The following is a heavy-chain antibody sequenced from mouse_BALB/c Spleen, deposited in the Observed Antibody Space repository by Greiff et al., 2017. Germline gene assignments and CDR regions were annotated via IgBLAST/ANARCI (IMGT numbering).Heavy chain of an antibody. V-gene: IGHV3-8*02. CDR1: GDSITSGY. D-gene: IGHD1-1*01. J-gene: IGHJ1*01. Sequence: VHVKQSGPSLVKPSQTLSLTCSVTGDSITSGYWNWIRKFPGNKLEYMGYISYSGSTYYNPSLKSRISITRDTSKNQYYLQLNSVTTEDTATYYCARSLSTVPHWYFDVWGAGTTVTVSS. CDR2: ISYSGST. CDR3: ARSLSTVPHWYFDV.